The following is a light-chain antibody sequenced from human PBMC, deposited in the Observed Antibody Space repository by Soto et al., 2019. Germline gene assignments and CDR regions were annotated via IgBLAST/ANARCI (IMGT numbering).Light chain of an antibody. V-gene: IGKV3-11*01. CDR3: QQRSNWPPLT. CDR2: DAS. Sequence: EIVLTQSPATLSLSPGEIATLSCRASQSVSSYLAWYQQKPGQAPRLLIYDASNRATGIPARFSGSGSGTDFTLNISSLEPEDFAVYYCQQRSNWPPLTFGGGTKVEIK. CDR1: QSVSSY. J-gene: IGKJ4*01.